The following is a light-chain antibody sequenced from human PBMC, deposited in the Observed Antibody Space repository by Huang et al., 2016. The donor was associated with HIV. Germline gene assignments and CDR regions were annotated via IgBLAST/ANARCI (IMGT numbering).Light chain of an antibody. CDR2: FAS. V-gene: IGKV4-1*01. CDR1: QNGFYSSNTKNY. J-gene: IGKJ1*01. CDR3: HQYYNTPQT. Sequence: DIVLTQSPTSLALSLDERAAINCTSSQNGFYSSNTKNYLSWYQVQAGQPPKLLIYFASPREAGVPDRFSGSGSGTQFTLTISDLQAQDGAVYYCHQYYNTPQTFGQGTKV.